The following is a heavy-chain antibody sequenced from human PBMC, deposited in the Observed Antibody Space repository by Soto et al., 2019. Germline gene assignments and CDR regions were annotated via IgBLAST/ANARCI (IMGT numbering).Heavy chain of an antibody. CDR2: FNHSGST. J-gene: IGHJ5*02. D-gene: IGHD4-17*01. V-gene: IGHV4-34*01. CDR3: ARFPPRTTVTTFTYRGNWFDP. Sequence: QVQLQQWGAGLLKPSETLSLTCAVYGGSFSGYYWSWIRQPPGKGLEWIGEFNHSGSTNYNPSLMSRVTRSVDTSRNQFSLKLSSVTAADTAVYYCARFPPRTTVTTFTYRGNWFDPWGQRTLVTVSS. CDR1: GGSFSGYY.